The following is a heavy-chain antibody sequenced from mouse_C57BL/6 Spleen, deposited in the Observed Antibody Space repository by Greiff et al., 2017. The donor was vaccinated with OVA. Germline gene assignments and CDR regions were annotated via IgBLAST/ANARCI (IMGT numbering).Heavy chain of an antibody. J-gene: IGHJ1*03. V-gene: IGHV1-69*01. Sequence: QVQLQQPGAELVMPGASVKLSCKASGYTFTSYWMHWVKQRPGQGLEWIGEIDPSDSYTNYNQKFKGKSTLTVAKSSSAAYMQLSSLTSEDSAVYYCARPYYCGSSYYWYFDVWGTGTTVTVSS. CDR1: GYTFTSYW. CDR3: ARPYYCGSSYYWYFDV. CDR2: IDPSDSYT. D-gene: IGHD1-1*01.